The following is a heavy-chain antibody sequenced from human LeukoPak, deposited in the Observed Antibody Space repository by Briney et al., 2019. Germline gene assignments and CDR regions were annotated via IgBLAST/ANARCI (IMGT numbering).Heavy chain of an antibody. CDR1: GFTFSSYE. CDR3: AREGRGSYFF. J-gene: IGHJ4*02. D-gene: IGHD1-26*01. V-gene: IGHV3-48*03. Sequence: QPRGSLRLSCAASGFTFSSYEMNWVRQAPGKGLQWVSYISSSGSTIYYADSVKGRFTISRDNTKNSLYLQMNSLRAEDTAVYYCAREGRGSYFFWGQGTLVTVSS. CDR2: ISSSGSTI.